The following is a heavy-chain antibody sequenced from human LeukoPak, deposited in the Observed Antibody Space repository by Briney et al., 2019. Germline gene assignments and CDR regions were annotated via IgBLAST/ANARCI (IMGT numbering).Heavy chain of an antibody. CDR1: GYTFTGYY. V-gene: IGHV1-69*04. CDR3: ARDGYSYGYDY. CDR2: IIPILGIA. J-gene: IGHJ4*02. Sequence: SVKVSCKASGYTFTGYYMHWVRQAPGQGLEWMGRIIPILGIANYAQKFQGRVTITADKSTSTAYMELSSLRSEDTAVYYCARDGYSYGYDYWGQGTLVTVSS. D-gene: IGHD5-18*01.